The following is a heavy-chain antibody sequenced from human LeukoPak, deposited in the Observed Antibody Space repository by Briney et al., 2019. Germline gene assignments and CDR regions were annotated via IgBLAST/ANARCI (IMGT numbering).Heavy chain of an antibody. CDR2: IYTSGST. V-gene: IGHV4-61*02. CDR1: GGSISSGSYY. J-gene: IGHJ5*02. CDR3: ARDSGGIFTLGSGFDP. Sequence: SETLSLTCTVSGGSISSGSYYWSWFRQPAGKGLEWIGRIYTSGSTNYNPSLKSRVTISVDTSKNQFSLKLSSVTAADTAVYYCARDSGGIFTLGSGFDPWGQGTLVTVSS. D-gene: IGHD2-15*01.